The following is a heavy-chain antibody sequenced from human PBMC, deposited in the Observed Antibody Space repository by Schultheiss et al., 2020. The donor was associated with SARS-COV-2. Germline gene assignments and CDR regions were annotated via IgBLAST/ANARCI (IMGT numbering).Heavy chain of an antibody. D-gene: IGHD2-21*02. CDR3: ARGAAYCGGDCSTYYFDY. CDR2: INHSGST. V-gene: IGHV4-31*03. J-gene: IGHJ4*02. CDR1: GGSISSGGYY. Sequence: LRLSCTVSGGSISSGGYYWSWIRQHPGKGLEWIGEINHSGSTNYNPSLKSRVTISVDTSKNQFSLKLSSVTAADTAVYYCARGAAYCGGDCSTYYFDYWGQGTLVTVSS.